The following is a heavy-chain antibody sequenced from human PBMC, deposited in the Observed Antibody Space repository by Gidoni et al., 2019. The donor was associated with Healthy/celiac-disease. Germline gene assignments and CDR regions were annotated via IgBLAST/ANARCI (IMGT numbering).Heavy chain of an antibody. V-gene: IGHV3-73*02. J-gene: IGHJ4*02. D-gene: IGHD3-22*01. CDR2: IRSKANVYAT. CDR3: TRRTYDSSGYYHDY. CDR1: GFPFSAPA. Sequence: EVQLVESGGGLVQPGGSLKLSCAASGFPFSAPAMHWVRQASGKGLEWVGRIRSKANVYATAYAASVKGRFTISRDDSKNTAYLQMNSLKTEDTAVYYCTRRTYDSSGYYHDYWGQGTLVTVSS.